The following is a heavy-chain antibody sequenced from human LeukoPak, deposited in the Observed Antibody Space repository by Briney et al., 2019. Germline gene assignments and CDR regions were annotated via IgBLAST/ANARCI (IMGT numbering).Heavy chain of an antibody. CDR2: LYYSGST. Sequence: SETLSLTCTVSGGSIRSSYWSWIRQPPGKGLEWIGYLYYSGSTNYSPSLKSRVTISVDTSKNQFSLKLSPVTAADTAVYYCARQDCSGTSCPNWFDPWGQGTLVTVSS. CDR1: GGSIRSSY. D-gene: IGHD2-2*01. V-gene: IGHV4-59*01. CDR3: ARQDCSGTSCPNWFDP. J-gene: IGHJ5*02.